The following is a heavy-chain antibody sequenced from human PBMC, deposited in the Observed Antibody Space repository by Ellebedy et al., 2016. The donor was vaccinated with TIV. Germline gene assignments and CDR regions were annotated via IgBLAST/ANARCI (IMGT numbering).Heavy chain of an antibody. V-gene: IGHV1-18*04. CDR3: ARGWSGYYGSGPKGY. CDR2: ISAYNGNT. D-gene: IGHD3-10*01. Sequence: ASVKVSXKASGYTFTSYGISWVRQAPGQGLEWMGWISAYNGNTNYAQKLQGRVTMTTDTSTSTAYMELRSLRSDDTAVYYCARGWSGYYGSGPKGYWGQGTLVTVSS. J-gene: IGHJ4*02. CDR1: GYTFTSYG.